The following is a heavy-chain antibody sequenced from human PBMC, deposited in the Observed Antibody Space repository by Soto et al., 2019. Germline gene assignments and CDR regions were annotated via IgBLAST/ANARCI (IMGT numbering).Heavy chain of an antibody. CDR1: GGSISSYY. V-gene: IGHV4-59*01. D-gene: IGHD2-2*01. Sequence: SETLSLTCTVSGGSISSYYWSWIRQSPGKGLEWIGYIYYSGYTKHNPSLRSRVTMSVDTSKNQFSLKMSSVTAADTAVYYCARGEIVLVPAAMRRGNWFDPWGQGTLVTVS. CDR3: ARGEIVLVPAAMRRGNWFDP. J-gene: IGHJ5*02. CDR2: IYYSGYT.